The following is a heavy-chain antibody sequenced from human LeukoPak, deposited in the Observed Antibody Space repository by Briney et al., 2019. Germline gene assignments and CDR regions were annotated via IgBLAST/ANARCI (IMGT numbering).Heavy chain of an antibody. V-gene: IGHV1-69*06. D-gene: IGHD3-22*01. Sequence: SVKVSCKASGGTFSSYAISWVRQAPGQGLEWMGGIIPIFGTANYAQKFQGRVTITADKSTSTAYMELSSLRSEDTAVYYCARDWTYYYDSSGLGAFDIWGQGTMVTVSS. J-gene: IGHJ3*02. CDR1: GGTFSSYA. CDR3: ARDWTYYYDSSGLGAFDI. CDR2: IIPIFGTA.